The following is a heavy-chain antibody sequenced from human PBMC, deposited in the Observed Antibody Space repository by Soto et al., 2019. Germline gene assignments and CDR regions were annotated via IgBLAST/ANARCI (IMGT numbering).Heavy chain of an antibody. CDR1: GGSISSGGYY. V-gene: IGHV4-31*03. CDR2: RYYSGSIPYSGTT. Sequence: QVQLQESGPGLVKPSQTLSLTCKVSGGSISSGGYYWTWIRQHPGKGLEGLGSRYYSGSIPYSGTTYYSPSLESRVSISVDASHNHCSLILRSVTASDKAVYFCARNSITVTTPEGYFDSWCQVTLVTVSS. J-gene: IGHJ4*02. CDR3: ARNSITVTTPEGYFDS. D-gene: IGHD4-17*01.